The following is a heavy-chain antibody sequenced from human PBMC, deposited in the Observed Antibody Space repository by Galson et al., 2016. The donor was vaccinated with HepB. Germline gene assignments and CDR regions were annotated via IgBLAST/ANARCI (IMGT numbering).Heavy chain of an antibody. D-gene: IGHD6-13*01. V-gene: IGHV3-48*03. CDR1: GFNFNQFS. Sequence: SLRLSCAASGFNFNQFSMNWVRQAPGKGLEWLAYISGDGYTTYYADSVKSRFTISRDNAKDSLSLEMHTLSAEDTARYHCARDYSNSWTPDHFDYWGRGTLVTVSS. J-gene: IGHJ4*02. CDR2: ISGDGYTT. CDR3: ARDYSNSWTPDHFDY.